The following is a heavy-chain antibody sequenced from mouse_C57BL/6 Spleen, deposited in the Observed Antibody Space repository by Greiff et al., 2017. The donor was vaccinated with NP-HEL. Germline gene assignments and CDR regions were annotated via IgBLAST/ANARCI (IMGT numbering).Heavy chain of an antibody. CDR3: ARSFYDYNFDY. V-gene: IGHV1-7*01. CDR2: INPSSGYT. J-gene: IGHJ2*01. D-gene: IGHD2-4*01. Sequence: VPLPPSFSYLAKPGASVKLSCKASGYTFTSYWMHWVKQRPGQGLEWIGYINPSSGYTKYNQKFKDKATLTADKSSSTAYMQLSSLTYEDSAVYYCARSFYDYNFDYWGQGTTLTVSS. CDR1: GYTFTSYW.